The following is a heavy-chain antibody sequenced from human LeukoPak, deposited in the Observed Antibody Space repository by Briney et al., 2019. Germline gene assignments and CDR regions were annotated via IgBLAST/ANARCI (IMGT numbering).Heavy chain of an antibody. V-gene: IGHV3-23*01. CDR2: ISGSGGST. D-gene: IGHD2-8*01. CDR3: AKDKRRPTVLMVYAPLDY. CDR1: GLTFSSYA. Sequence: GGSLRLSCAASGLTFSSYAMHWVRQAPGKGLEWVSAISGSGGSTYYADSVKGRFTISRDNSKNTLYLQMNSLRAEDTAVYYCAKDKRRPTVLMVYAPLDYWGRGTLVTVSS. J-gene: IGHJ4*02.